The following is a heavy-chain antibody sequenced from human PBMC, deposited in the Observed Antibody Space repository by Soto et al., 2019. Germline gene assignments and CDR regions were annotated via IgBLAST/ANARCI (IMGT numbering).Heavy chain of an antibody. Sequence: EVQLVESGGGLVQPGGSLRLSCAVSGFTFSSFWMHWVRQAPGEGLVWVSRINTDGSSTSYADSVKGRFTISSDNAKNTLYLQMNSLRGEDTAMYYCAQRGGVTFGLSYWGQGTLVTVSS. CDR2: INTDGSST. D-gene: IGHD3-10*01. CDR1: GFTFSSFW. J-gene: IGHJ4*02. CDR3: AQRGGVTFGLSY. V-gene: IGHV3-74*01.